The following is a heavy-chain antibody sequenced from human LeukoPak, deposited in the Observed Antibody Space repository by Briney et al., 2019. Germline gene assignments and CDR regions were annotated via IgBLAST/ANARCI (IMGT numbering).Heavy chain of an antibody. CDR1: GGSISSYY. CDR3: ARRRHDYGDYYFDY. D-gene: IGHD4-17*01. CDR2: IYYSGST. Sequence: SETLSLTCTVSGGSISSYYWSWIRQPPGKGLEWIGYIYYSGSTNYNPSLKSRVTISVDTSKNQFSLKLSSVTAADTAVYYCARRRHDYGDYYFDYWGQGTLVTVSS. J-gene: IGHJ4*02. V-gene: IGHV4-59*08.